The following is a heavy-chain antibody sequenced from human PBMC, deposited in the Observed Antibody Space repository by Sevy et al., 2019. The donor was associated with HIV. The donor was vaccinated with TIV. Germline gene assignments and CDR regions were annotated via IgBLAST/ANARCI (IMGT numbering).Heavy chain of an antibody. D-gene: IGHD3-3*01. Sequence: SETLSLTCTVSGGSISSYYWNWIRQPPGKGLEWIGYIYYIGSTNYNPSLKSRVTISVDTSKNQFSLKLSSVTAADTAVYYCARATTRDFWSGYTIDYWGQGTLVTVSS. V-gene: IGHV4-59*01. J-gene: IGHJ4*02. CDR1: GGSISSYY. CDR3: ARATTRDFWSGYTIDY. CDR2: IYYIGST.